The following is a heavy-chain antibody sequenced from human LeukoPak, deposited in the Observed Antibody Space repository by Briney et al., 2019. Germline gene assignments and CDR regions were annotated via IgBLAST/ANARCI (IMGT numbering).Heavy chain of an antibody. CDR1: GYTFTSYG. D-gene: IGHD3-3*01. CDR2: ISAYNGNT. J-gene: IGHJ6*02. V-gene: IGHV1-18*01. CDR3: ARGPYYDFWSGYYGYYYYGMDV. Sequence: ASVKVSCKASGYTFTSYGISWVRQAPGQGLEWMGWISAYNGNTNYAQKLQGRVTMTTDTPTSTAYMELRSLRSDDTAVYYCARGPYYDFWSGYYGYYYYGMDVWGQGTTVTVSS.